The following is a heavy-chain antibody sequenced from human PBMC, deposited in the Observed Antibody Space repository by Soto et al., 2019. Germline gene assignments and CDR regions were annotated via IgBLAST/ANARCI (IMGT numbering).Heavy chain of an antibody. V-gene: IGHV1-69*02. Sequence: QVQLVQSGAEVKKPGSSVKVSCKASGGTFSSYTISWVRQAPGQGLEWMGRIIPILGIANYAQKFQGRVTITADKSTSTAYMELSSLRSEDTAVDYCARGEYGSGSRWDYWGQGTLVTVSS. CDR2: IIPILGIA. D-gene: IGHD3-10*01. J-gene: IGHJ4*02. CDR3: ARGEYGSGSRWDY. CDR1: GGTFSSYT.